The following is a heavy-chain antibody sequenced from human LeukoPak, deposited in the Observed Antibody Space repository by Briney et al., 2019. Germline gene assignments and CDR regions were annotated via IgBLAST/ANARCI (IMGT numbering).Heavy chain of an antibody. Sequence: SETLSLTCTVSGYSISSGYYWGWIRQPPGKGLEWIGSIYHSGSTYYNPSLKSRVTILVDTSKNQFSLKLSSVTAADTAVYYCAREEDDFWSGYRAAFDIWGQGTMVTVSS. CDR2: IYHSGST. CDR1: GYSISSGYY. V-gene: IGHV4-38-2*02. CDR3: AREEDDFWSGYRAAFDI. D-gene: IGHD3-3*01. J-gene: IGHJ3*02.